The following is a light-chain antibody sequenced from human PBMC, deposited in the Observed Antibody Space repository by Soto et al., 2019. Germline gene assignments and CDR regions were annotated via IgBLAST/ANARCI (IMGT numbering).Light chain of an antibody. CDR3: QHYAGGSRIT. CDR1: QNIGTY. CDR2: GAS. V-gene: IGKV3-20*01. J-gene: IGKJ5*01. Sequence: IVLTQYPGTLFLSPGERGTLSCRASQNIGTYLAWYQQKPGQAPRLLIFGASTRANGVPDRFSGSGFGTDFTLTISRLEPEDFALYYCQHYAGGSRITVGPGTRLEIK.